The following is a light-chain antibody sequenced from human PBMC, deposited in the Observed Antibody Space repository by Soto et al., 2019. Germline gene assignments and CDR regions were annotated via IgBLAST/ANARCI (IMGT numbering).Light chain of an antibody. CDR2: GAS. Sequence: EIVLTQSPGTLSLSPGERATLSCSASQSVSSSYLAGYQQKPGQAPRLLIYGASSRATGIPDRFSGSGSGTDFTLTISRLEPEDFAVYYCQQYGISSWTFGQGTNVDI. CDR3: QQYGISSWT. CDR1: QSVSSSY. V-gene: IGKV3-20*01. J-gene: IGKJ1*01.